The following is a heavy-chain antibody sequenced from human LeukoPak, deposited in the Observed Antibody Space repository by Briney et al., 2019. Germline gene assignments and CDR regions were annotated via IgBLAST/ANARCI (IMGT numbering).Heavy chain of an antibody. CDR1: GGSISSYY. J-gene: IGHJ4*02. CDR2: IYYSGST. D-gene: IGHD6-13*01. Sequence: SETLSLTCTVSGGSISSYYWSWIRQPPGKGLEWIGYIYYSGSTNYNPSLKSRVTISVDTSKNQFSLKVRSVTAADTAVYYCARVEFDGVAAAGSLDYWGQGILVTVSS. V-gene: IGHV4-59*01. CDR3: ARVEFDGVAAAGSLDY.